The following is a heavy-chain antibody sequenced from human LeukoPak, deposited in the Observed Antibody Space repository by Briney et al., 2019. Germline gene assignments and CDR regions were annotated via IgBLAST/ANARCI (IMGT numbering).Heavy chain of an antibody. Sequence: GGSLRLSCAASGFAFSNYAMHWVRQAPGKGLDWVAVVSFHGTDKFYADSVKGRFTISRDNSKNTLYLQMNSLIPEDTAVYYCARWGRSGTFWDGFDIWGQGTMVTVSS. D-gene: IGHD3-10*01. V-gene: IGHV3-30*04. J-gene: IGHJ3*02. CDR3: ARWGRSGTFWDGFDI. CDR2: VSFHGTDK. CDR1: GFAFSNYA.